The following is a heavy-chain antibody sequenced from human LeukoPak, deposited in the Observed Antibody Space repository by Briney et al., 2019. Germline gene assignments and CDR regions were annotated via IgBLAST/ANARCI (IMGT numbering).Heavy chain of an antibody. CDR3: ARGPVVVVPAAIPEDY. J-gene: IGHJ4*02. CDR1: GYTFTGYY. CDR2: INPNSGGT. V-gene: IGHV1-2*02. D-gene: IGHD2-2*01. Sequence: ASVKVSCKASGYTFTGYYMHWVRRAPGQGLEWMGWINPNSGGTNYAQKFQGRVTMTRDTSISTAYMELSRLRSDDTAVYYCARGPVVVVPAAIPEDYWGQGTLVTVSS.